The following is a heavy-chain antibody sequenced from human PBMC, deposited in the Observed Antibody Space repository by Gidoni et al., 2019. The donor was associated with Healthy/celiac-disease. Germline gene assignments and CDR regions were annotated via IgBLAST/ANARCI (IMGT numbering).Heavy chain of an antibody. CDR3: ARGIDGSYHFDY. V-gene: IGHV3-66*01. CDR1: GFNVSSNY. J-gene: IGHJ4*02. CDR2: IYSGGST. D-gene: IGHD1-26*01. Sequence: EVQLVESGGGLVQPGGSLRLSCAASGFNVSSNYISWVRQAQGKGLEWVSVIYSGGSTYYADSVKGRFTISRDNSKNTLYLQMNSLRAEDTAVYYCARGIDGSYHFDYWGQGTLVTVSS.